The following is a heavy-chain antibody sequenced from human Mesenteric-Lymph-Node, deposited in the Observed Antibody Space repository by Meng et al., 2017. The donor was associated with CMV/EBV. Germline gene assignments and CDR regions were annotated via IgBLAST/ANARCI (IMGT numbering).Heavy chain of an antibody. CDR1: GFTVRSNH. Sequence: GESLKISCAASGFTVRSNHMNWVRQAPGKGLEWVAVIYNNDNTFYADSVKGRFTISRDDSKNTLYLQMNSLKTEDTAVYYCTTDDEGIPVAGTGFDYWGQGTLVTVSS. J-gene: IGHJ4*02. CDR2: IYNNDNT. V-gene: IGHV3-53*01. CDR3: TTDDEGIPVAGTGFDY. D-gene: IGHD6-19*01.